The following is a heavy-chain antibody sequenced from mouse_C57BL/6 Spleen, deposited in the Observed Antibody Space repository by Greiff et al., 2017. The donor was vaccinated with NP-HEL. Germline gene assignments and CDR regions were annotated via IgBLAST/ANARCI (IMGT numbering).Heavy chain of an antibody. CDR3: ASPFGHAGWDY. Sequence: EVQLQQSGAELVKPGASVKLSCTASGFNIKDYYMHWVKQRTEPGLEWIGRIDPEDGETKYATKFQGKAPITADTSSNTAYLQLGSLTSVDTAAYYFASPFGHAGWDYWGQGTLVTVSA. CDR1: GFNIKDYY. V-gene: IGHV14-2*01. D-gene: IGHD1-1*02. J-gene: IGHJ3*01. CDR2: IDPEDGET.